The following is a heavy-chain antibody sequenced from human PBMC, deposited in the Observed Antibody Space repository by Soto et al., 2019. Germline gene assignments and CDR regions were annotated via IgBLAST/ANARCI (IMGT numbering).Heavy chain of an antibody. J-gene: IGHJ6*02. CDR1: GFTFSSYG. CDR3: AKVSLRFLDPRSYYYGMDV. CDR2: ISYDGSNK. V-gene: IGHV3-30*18. D-gene: IGHD3-3*01. Sequence: LRLSCAASGFTFSSYGMHWVRQAPGKGLEWVAVISYDGSNKYYADSVKGRFTISRDNSKNTLYLQMNSLRAEDTAVYYCAKVSLRFLDPRSYYYGMDVWGQGTTVTVSS.